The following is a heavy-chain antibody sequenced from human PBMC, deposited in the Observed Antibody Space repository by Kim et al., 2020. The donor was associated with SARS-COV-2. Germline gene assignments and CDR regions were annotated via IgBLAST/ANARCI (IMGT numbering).Heavy chain of an antibody. D-gene: IGHD6-13*01. V-gene: IGHV1-46*01. J-gene: IGHJ1*01. CDR2: INPSGGST. CDR3: ALTINIAAAGRYFQH. Sequence: ALVKVSCKASGYTFTSYYMHWVRQAPGQGLEWMGIINPSGGSTSYAQKFQGRVTMTRDTSTSTVYMELSSLRSEDTAVYYCALTINIAAAGRYFQHWGQGTLVTVSS. CDR1: GYTFTSYY.